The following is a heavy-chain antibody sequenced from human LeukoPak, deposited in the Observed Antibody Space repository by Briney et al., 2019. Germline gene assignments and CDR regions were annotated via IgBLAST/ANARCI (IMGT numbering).Heavy chain of an antibody. CDR1: GYTFTSYA. Sequence: ASVKVSCKASGYTFTSYAMNWVRQAPGQGLEWMGWINTNTGNPTYAQGFTGRFVFSLDTSVSTAYLQISSLKAEDTAVYHCARDLRVGLLWFGELLGDAFDIWGQGTMVTVSS. J-gene: IGHJ3*02. CDR3: ARDLRVGLLWFGELLGDAFDI. D-gene: IGHD3-10*01. CDR2: INTNTGNP. V-gene: IGHV7-4-1*02.